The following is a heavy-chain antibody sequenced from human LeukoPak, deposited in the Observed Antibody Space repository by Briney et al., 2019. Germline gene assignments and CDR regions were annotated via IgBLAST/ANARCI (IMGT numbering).Heavy chain of an antibody. V-gene: IGHV4-4*07. CDR2: IYTSGST. CDR1: GGSISSYY. J-gene: IGHJ4*02. Sequence: PSETLSLTCTVSGGSISSYYWSWIRQPAGKGLEWIGRIYTSGSTNYNPSLKSRVTMSVDTSKNQFSLKLSSVTAADTAVYYCARDQYYYDSSGYYYLESYYFDYWGQGTLVTVSS. D-gene: IGHD3-22*01. CDR3: ARDQYYYDSSGYYYLESYYFDY.